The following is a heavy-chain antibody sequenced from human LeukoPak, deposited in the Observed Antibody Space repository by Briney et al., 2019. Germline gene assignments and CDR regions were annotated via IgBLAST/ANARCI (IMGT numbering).Heavy chain of an antibody. V-gene: IGHV1-69*02. D-gene: IGHD3-10*01. J-gene: IGHJ4*02. CDR1: GGTFSSYT. Sequence: SVKVSCKASGGTFSSYTISWVRQALGQGREWMGRNIPILGIANYAQKFQGRVTITADKSTSTAYMELSSLRSEDTAVYYCARADSLTMVRGYYFDYWGQGTLVTVSS. CDR3: ARADSLTMVRGYYFDY. CDR2: NIPILGIA.